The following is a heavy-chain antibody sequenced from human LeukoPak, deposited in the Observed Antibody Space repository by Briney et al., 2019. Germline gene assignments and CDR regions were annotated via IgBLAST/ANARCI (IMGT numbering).Heavy chain of an antibody. CDR2: IIPILGIA. CDR1: GGTFSSYA. D-gene: IGHD3-16*02. CDR3: ARGHMITFGGVIVH. Sequence: SVKVSCKASGGTFSSYAISWVRQAPGQGLEWMGRIIPILGIANYAQKFQGRVTITADKSTSTAYMELRSLRSDDTAVYYCARGHMITFGGVIVHWGQGTLVTVSS. J-gene: IGHJ1*01. V-gene: IGHV1-69*04.